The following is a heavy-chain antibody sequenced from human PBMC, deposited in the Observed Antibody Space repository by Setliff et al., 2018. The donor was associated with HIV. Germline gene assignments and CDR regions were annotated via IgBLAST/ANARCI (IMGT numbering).Heavy chain of an antibody. J-gene: IGHJ4*02. CDR1: GGSFSSGIYY. V-gene: IGHV4-61*02. CDR3: SKNTLYLQMNGLRGEDTAVYYCAKYIRAGTSGWQSDY. CDR2: IYTSGST. Sequence: SDTLSLTCTVSGGSFSSGIYYWSWIRQPAGKGLEWIGRIYTSGSTNYNPSLKSRVTISVDTAKNQFSLTLSSVKGRFTISRDNSKNTLYLQMNGLRGEDTAVYYCAKYIRAGTSGWQSDYWGQGTLVTVSS. D-gene: IGHD6-19*01.